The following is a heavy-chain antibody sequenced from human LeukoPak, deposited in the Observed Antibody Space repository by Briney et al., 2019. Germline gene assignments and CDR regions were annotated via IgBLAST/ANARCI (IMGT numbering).Heavy chain of an antibody. CDR1: GFTFNSYP. V-gene: IGHV3-64*02. Sequence: GGSLRLACVASGFTFNSYPMHWVRQAQGKGLEYVSGISVNGGTKYYADSVEGRFTITRDNSKNTLFLQLGSLRPDDTAVYYCARPRAPYKNHHYYYYMDVWGKGTTVAVSS. J-gene: IGHJ6*03. CDR3: ARPRAPYKNHHYYYYMDV. D-gene: IGHD5-24*01. CDR2: ISVNGGTK.